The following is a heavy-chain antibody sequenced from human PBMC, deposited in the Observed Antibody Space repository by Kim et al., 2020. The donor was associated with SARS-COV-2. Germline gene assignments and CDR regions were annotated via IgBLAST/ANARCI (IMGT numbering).Heavy chain of an antibody. CDR1: GFTFTDYY. V-gene: IGHV3-11*01. CDR2: ISSSGSTI. J-gene: IGHJ6*02. Sequence: GGSLRLSCAASGFTFTDYYMSWIRQAPGKGLEWISYISSSGSTIYYADSVKGRFTISRDNAKNSLYLQMSTLRAEDTAVYYCARTKGFGELLIYSYGMDVWGQGTTVTVS. D-gene: IGHD3-10*01. CDR3: ARTKGFGELLIYSYGMDV.